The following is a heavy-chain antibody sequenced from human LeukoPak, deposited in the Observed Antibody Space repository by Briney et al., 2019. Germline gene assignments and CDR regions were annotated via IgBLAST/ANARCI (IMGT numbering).Heavy chain of an antibody. CDR1: GYTFTSYY. CDR3: ARDTVVVPAAIPAAPQAFDY. Sequence: ASVKVSCKASGYTFTSYYMHCVRQAPGQGLEWMGIINPSGGSTSYAQKFQGRVTMTRDTSTSTVYMELSSLRSEDTAVYYCARDTVVVPAAIPAAPQAFDYWGQGTLVTVSS. D-gene: IGHD2-2*02. V-gene: IGHV1-46*01. J-gene: IGHJ4*02. CDR2: INPSGGST.